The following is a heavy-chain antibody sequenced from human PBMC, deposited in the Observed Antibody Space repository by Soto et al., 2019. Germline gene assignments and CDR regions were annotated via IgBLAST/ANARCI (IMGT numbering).Heavy chain of an antibody. D-gene: IGHD1-1*01. Sequence: QVQLVQSGAEVKKPGASVKVSCKASGYTFTSYDINWVRQATGQGLEWMGWMNPNSANTGYAQKFQGRVTMTRNTSLTTASMELSSLRSEDTAVYSCAREVTTRGLDVWGQGTTVTLSS. CDR2: MNPNSANT. V-gene: IGHV1-8*01. CDR1: GYTFTSYD. J-gene: IGHJ6*02. CDR3: AREVTTRGLDV.